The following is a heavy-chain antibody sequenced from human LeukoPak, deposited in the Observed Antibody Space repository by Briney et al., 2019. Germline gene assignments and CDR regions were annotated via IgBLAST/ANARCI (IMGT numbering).Heavy chain of an antibody. D-gene: IGHD5-12*01. CDR3: AREGYSPSGYYYYGMDV. Sequence: GRSLRLSCAASGFTFSSYGMHWVRQAPGKGLEWVAVISYDGSNKYYADSVKGRFTISRDNAKNSLYLQMNSLRAEDTAVYYCAREGYSPSGYYYYGMDVWGQGTTVTVSS. J-gene: IGHJ6*02. CDR1: GFTFSSYG. V-gene: IGHV3-30*03. CDR2: ISYDGSNK.